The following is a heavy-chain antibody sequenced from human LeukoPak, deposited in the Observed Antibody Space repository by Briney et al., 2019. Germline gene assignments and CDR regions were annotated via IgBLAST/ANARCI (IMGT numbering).Heavy chain of an antibody. V-gene: IGHV1-2*02. CDR1: GYSFTDYY. D-gene: IGHD2-21*01. CDR3: ARADRLHGGPYLIGP. CDR2: INPNSGGT. J-gene: IGHJ5*02. Sequence: ASVKVSCKTSGYSFTDYYMHWVRQAPGQGLEWMGWINPNSGGTSSAQKFQGRVTMTRDTSITTIYMEVNWLTSDDTAIYYCARADRLHGGPYLIGPWGQGTLVTVSS.